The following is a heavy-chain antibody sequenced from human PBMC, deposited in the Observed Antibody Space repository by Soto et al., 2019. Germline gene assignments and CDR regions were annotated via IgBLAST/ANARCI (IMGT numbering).Heavy chain of an antibody. D-gene: IGHD2-21*01. V-gene: IGHV3-7*01. CDR2: INGDGSAQ. CDR3: ARDPLFGAFDI. Sequence: GGSLRLSCAASGFTFTMFWMSWVRQAPGKGLEWVANINGDGSAQDYADSVKGRFAISRDNPKNSLYLQMNSLRADDTAVYYCARDPLFGAFDIWGQGTMVTVSS. CDR1: GFTFTMFW. J-gene: IGHJ3*02.